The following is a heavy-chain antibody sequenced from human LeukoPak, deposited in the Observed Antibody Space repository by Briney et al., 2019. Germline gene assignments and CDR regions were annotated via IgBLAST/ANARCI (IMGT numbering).Heavy chain of an antibody. CDR1: EYTFTGYY. CDR3: ARSSVAGFGPTNWFDP. D-gene: IGHD6-19*01. Sequence: EASVKVSCKASEYTFTGYYIHWVRQAPGQGLEWMGWINPNSGGTNYAQKFQGRVTMTRDTSISTAYMELSRLRSDDTAVYYCARSSVAGFGPTNWFDPWGQGTLVTVSS. CDR2: INPNSGGT. J-gene: IGHJ5*02. V-gene: IGHV1-2*02.